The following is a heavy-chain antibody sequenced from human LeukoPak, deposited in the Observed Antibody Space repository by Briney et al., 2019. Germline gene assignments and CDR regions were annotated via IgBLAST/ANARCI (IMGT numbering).Heavy chain of an antibody. J-gene: IGHJ4*02. D-gene: IGHD4-17*01. V-gene: IGHV4-34*01. CDR2: INHSGGT. CDR3: ARGLKLTVTNVFEFDY. Sequence: SETLSRTCTGYPVSFSAHYWSWIRQPPGKGLEWIGEINHSGGTNYNPSLKSRVTISLDTSKNQFALKLSSVTAADTAIYYCARGLKLTVTNVFEFDYWGKGSLVTVSS. CDR1: PVSFSAHY.